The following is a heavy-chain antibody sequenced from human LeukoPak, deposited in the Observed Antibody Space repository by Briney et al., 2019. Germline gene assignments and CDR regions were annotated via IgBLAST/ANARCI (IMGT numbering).Heavy chain of an antibody. Sequence: GGSLRLSCAASGFTFDEYAMSWVRQAPGEGLEWVSGISWNGDATGYADSVKGRFTISRDNAKNSLYLQMNSLRAEDTAVYYCVKDHSYLTARWFDPWGQGTLVTVSS. CDR3: VKDHSYLTARWFDP. CDR1: GFTFDEYA. V-gene: IGHV3-20*04. CDR2: ISWNGDAT. D-gene: IGHD3-9*01. J-gene: IGHJ5*02.